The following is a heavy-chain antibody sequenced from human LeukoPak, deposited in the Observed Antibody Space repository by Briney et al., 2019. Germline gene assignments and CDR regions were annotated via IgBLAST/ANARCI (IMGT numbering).Heavy chain of an antibody. CDR1: GYSINSDYY. Sequence: SETLSLTSTVSGYSINSDYYWGWIRQHAGKGLESIGHISTSGSTNYNPSLKSRVTMLVDTSKNQFSLKLSSVTAADTAVYYCARVRYSDSSVLTRKRSYYFDYWGQGTLVTVSS. J-gene: IGHJ4*02. D-gene: IGHD3-22*01. CDR3: ARVRYSDSSVLTRKRSYYFDY. V-gene: IGHV4-4*07. CDR2: ISTSGST.